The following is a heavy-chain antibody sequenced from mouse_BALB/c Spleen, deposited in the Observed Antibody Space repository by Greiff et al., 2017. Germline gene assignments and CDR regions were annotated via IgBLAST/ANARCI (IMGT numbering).Heavy chain of an antibody. CDR1: GYTFTSYW. D-gene: IGHD1-2*01. CDR2: IYPSDSYT. V-gene: IGHV1-69*02. J-gene: IGHJ4*01. Sequence: QVQLQQPGAELVRPGASVKLSCKASGYTFTSYWINWVKQRPGQGLEWIGNIYPSDSYTNYNQKFKDKATLTADKSSSTAYMQLSSLTSEDSAVYYCASGITTATYYYAMDYWGQGTSVTVSS. CDR3: ASGITTATYYYAMDY.